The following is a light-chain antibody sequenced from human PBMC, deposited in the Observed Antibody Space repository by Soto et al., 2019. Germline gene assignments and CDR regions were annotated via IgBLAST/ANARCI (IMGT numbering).Light chain of an antibody. J-gene: IGKJ4*01. CDR3: QQLNSYPLT. CDR1: QGITSY. V-gene: IGKV1-9*01. Sequence: DIQLTQSPSFLSASVGDRVTITCRASQGITSYLAWYQQKPGKAPKLLIYAASTLQSGVPSRFSGSGSGTEFSLTVSSLQREDFATYFCQQLNSYPLTFGGGTKVEI. CDR2: AAS.